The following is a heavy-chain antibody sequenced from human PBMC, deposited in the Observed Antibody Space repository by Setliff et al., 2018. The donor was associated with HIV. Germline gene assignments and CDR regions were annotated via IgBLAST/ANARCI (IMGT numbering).Heavy chain of an antibody. CDR2: INTQTGSP. J-gene: IGHJ5*02. CDR1: GYSFINYA. V-gene: IGHV7-4-1*02. CDR3: ARALYGEYGGDLNWLDP. Sequence: ASVKVSCKASGYSFINYAMNWVRQAPGQGLEWMGWINTQTGSPTYAQAFTGRFVFSVDTSVTTTYLQISGLKAGDTAVYYCARALYGEYGGDLNWLDPWGQGTLVTVSS. D-gene: IGHD4-17*01.